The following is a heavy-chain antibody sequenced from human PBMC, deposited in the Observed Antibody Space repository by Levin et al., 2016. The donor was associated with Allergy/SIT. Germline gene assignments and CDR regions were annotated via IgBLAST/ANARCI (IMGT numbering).Heavy chain of an antibody. CDR2: INHSGST. CDR3: ARDHPAYGGNVERFDY. CDR1: GGSFSGYY. D-gene: IGHD4-23*01. Sequence: SETLSLTCAVYGGSFSGYYWSWIRQPPGKGLEWIGEINHSGSTNYNPSLKSRVTISVDTSKNQFSLKLSSVTAADTAVYYCARDHPAYGGNVERFDYWGQGTLVTVSS. J-gene: IGHJ4*02. V-gene: IGHV4-34*01.